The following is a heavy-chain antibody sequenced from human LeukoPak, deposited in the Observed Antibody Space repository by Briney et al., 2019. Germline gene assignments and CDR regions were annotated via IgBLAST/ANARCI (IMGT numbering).Heavy chain of an antibody. CDR1: AFTLDDFP. CDR3: ARDFHYFFDY. J-gene: IGHJ4*02. V-gene: IGHV3-30-3*01. CDR2: ILKDGSNA. Sequence: WGALRLSCTASAFTLDDFPMHWVRQAPGKGVDWVSLILKDGSNAFYADSVKGRFTISRDNSGNTLFLQMNSLRAEDTAIYYCARDFHYFFDYCGQGTLVTVSS. D-gene: IGHD3-9*01.